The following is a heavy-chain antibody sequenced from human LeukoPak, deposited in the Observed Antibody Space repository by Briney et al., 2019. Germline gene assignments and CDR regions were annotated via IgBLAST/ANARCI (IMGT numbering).Heavy chain of an antibody. CDR1: GFTFSSYS. D-gene: IGHD1-14*01. CDR2: ISSSGSTI. CDR3: ARDRGTTSVFDY. V-gene: IGHV3-48*04. Sequence: GGSLRLSCAASGFTFSSYSMNWVRQAPGKGLEWVSYISSSGSTIYYADSVKGRFTISRDNAKNSLYLQMNSLRAEDTAVYYCARDRGTTSVFDYWGQGTLVTVSS. J-gene: IGHJ4*02.